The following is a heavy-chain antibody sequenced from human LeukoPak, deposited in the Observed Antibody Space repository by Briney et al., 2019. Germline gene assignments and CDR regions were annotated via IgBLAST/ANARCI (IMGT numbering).Heavy chain of an antibody. D-gene: IGHD1-14*01. Sequence: SETLSVTCAVSGGPFSGYYWTWIRQSPGKGLEWIGEIDHSGGTHNNPSLRSRVTISVDTSKSQFSLKLTSVTAADTGVYYCAKPGGFFLYYMDVWGKGTTVTVSS. V-gene: IGHV4-34*01. CDR1: GGPFSGYY. CDR3: AKPGGFFLYYMDV. J-gene: IGHJ6*03. CDR2: IDHSGGT.